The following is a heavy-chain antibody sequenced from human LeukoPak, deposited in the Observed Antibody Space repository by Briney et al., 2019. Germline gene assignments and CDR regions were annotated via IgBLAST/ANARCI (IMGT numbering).Heavy chain of an antibody. J-gene: IGHJ5*02. V-gene: IGHV3-30*02. Sequence: GGSLRLSCAASGFTFSSYGMHWVRQAPGKGLEWVAFIRYDGSNKYYADSVKGRFTISRDNSKNTLYLQMNSLRAEDTAVYYCAKLGGTTVPAARFDPWGQGTLVTVSS. CDR1: GFTFSSYG. D-gene: IGHD2-2*01. CDR2: IRYDGSNK. CDR3: AKLGGTTVPAARFDP.